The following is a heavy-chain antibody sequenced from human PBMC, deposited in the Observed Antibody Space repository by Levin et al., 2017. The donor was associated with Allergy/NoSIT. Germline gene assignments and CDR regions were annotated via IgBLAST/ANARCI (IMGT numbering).Heavy chain of an antibody. D-gene: IGHD5-18*01. CDR1: GFTFSSYA. CDR2: ISGSGGST. J-gene: IGHJ4*02. CDR3: EKEAGRGHNYGIQSYLES. V-gene: IGHV3-23*01. Sequence: GESLKISCAASGFTFSSYAMSWVRQAPGKGLEWVSAISGSGGSTYYADYMKARFTISRDNSKTTLYLQMNSLRAEDTAVYYCEKEAGRGHNYGIQSYLESWGQGTLVTVSS.